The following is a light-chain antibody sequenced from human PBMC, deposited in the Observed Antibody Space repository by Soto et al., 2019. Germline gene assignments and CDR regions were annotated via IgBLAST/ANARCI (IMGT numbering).Light chain of an antibody. CDR3: QQYRMSPNT. CDR2: GAS. CDR1: QSVSSY. J-gene: IGKJ5*01. Sequence: IVLTQYPATLSLSPGERATLSCRASQSVSSYLAWYQQKPGQAPRLLIYGASSRATGIPDRFSGSGSGTDFTLTISRLEPEDFAVYYCQQYRMSPNTFGQGTRLEIK. V-gene: IGKV3-20*01.